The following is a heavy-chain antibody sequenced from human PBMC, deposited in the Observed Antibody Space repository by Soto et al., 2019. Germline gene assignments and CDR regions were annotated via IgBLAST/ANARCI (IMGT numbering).Heavy chain of an antibody. J-gene: IGHJ6*03. CDR1: GLTLSTSS. V-gene: IGHV3-48*04. Sequence: PGGSLRLSCAAFGLTLSTSSMNWVRQAPGRGLEWISYIRRHTSVTAYADSVKGRFTISRDNAKNSLYLQMNNLRAEDTAVYYCARVPQGYDFWSGYLPYYYYMDVWGKGTTVTVSS. CDR3: ARVPQGYDFWSGYLPYYYYMDV. CDR2: IRRHTSVT. D-gene: IGHD3-3*01.